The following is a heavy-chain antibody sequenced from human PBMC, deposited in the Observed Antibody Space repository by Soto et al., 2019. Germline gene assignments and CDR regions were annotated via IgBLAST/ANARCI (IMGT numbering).Heavy chain of an antibody. Sequence: GGSLRLSCAASGFTFSSYWMYWVRQAPGKGLVWVPRTNSDGSDTSYADSVKGRFTISRVNAKNTLYLQMNSLRAEDTAVYYCARSSGGSGKLWNYYGMDVWGQGTTVTVSS. D-gene: IGHD3-10*01. J-gene: IGHJ6*02. CDR3: ARSSGGSGKLWNYYGMDV. V-gene: IGHV3-74*01. CDR1: GFTFSSYW. CDR2: TNSDGSDT.